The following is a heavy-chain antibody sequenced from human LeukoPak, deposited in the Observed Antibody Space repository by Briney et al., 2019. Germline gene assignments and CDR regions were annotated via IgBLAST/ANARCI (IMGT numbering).Heavy chain of an antibody. CDR3: AGMAREYSSYNWFDP. J-gene: IGHJ5*02. CDR2: INHSGST. V-gene: IGHV4-34*01. D-gene: IGHD6-6*01. CDR1: GGSFSGYY. Sequence: SETLSLTCAVYGGSFSGYYWSWIRQPPGKGLEWIGEINHSGSTNYNPSLKSRVTISVDTSKNQFSLKLSSVTAADTAVYYCAGMAREYSSYNWFDPWGQGTLVTVSS.